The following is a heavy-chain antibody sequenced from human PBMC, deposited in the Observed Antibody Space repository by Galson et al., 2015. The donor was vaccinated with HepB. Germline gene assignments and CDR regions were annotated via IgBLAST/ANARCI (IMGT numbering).Heavy chain of an antibody. J-gene: IGHJ4*02. D-gene: IGHD4-23*01. CDR3: ARQAYPRWSMFDY. V-gene: IGHV1-69*02. Sequence: SVKVSCKASGGTFSSYTISWVRQAPGQGLEWMGRIIPILGIANYAQKFQGRVTITADKSTSTAYMELSSLRSEDTAVYCCARQAYPRWSMFDYWGQGTLVTVSS. CDR1: GGTFSSYT. CDR2: IIPILGIA.